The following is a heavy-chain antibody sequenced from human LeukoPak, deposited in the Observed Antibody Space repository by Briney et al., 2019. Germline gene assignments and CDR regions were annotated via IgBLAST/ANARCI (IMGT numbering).Heavy chain of an antibody. J-gene: IGHJ4*02. V-gene: IGHV1-2*02. D-gene: IGHD6-13*01. CDR1: GYTFTGYY. Sequence: ASVKVSCKASGYTFTGYYMHWVRQAPGQGLEWMGWINPNSGGTNYAQKLQGRVTMTTDTSTSTAYMELRSLRSVDTAVYYCAREGGIAAAGIDYWGQGTLVTVSS. CDR3: AREGGIAAAGIDY. CDR2: INPNSGGT.